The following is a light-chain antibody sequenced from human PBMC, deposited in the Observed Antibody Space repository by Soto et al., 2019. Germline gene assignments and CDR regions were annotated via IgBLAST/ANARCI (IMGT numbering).Light chain of an antibody. J-gene: IGKJ5*01. CDR3: QQYSTYPIT. CDR2: KAS. V-gene: IGKV1-5*03. Sequence: DIQMTQSPSTLSASVGDRVTITCRASQSVTTWLAWYQQKPGKAPKLLIYKASNIESGLPSRFTGSGSGTEFTLTISSLQSDDFATYYCQQYSTYPITFGQGTRLEIK. CDR1: QSVTTW.